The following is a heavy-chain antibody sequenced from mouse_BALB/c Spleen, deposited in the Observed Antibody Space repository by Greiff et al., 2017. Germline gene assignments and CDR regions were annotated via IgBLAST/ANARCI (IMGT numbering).Heavy chain of an antibody. CDR3: VREGFAY. CDR1: GFSLTSYD. Sequence: VQLVESGPGLVAPSQSLSITCTVSGFSLTSYDISWIRQPPGKGLEWLGVIWTGGGTNYNSAFMSRLSISKDNSKSQVFLKMNSLQTDDTAIYYCVREGFAYWGQGTLVTVSA. V-gene: IGHV2-9-2*01. J-gene: IGHJ3*01. CDR2: IWTGGGT.